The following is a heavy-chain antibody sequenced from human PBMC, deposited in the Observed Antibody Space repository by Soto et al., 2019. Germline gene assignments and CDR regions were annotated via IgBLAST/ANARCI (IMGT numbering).Heavy chain of an antibody. J-gene: IGHJ5*02. CDR2: IIPIIGII. Sequence: QVQLVQSGAEVKKPGSSVKVSCKASGGTFSTYTITWVRQAPGQGLEWMGRIIPIIGIINYAQKFQGRGTSTADKFTGTAYMELTRLRSDDTAVYYCAGDPDSHYNDSHASSYPWGQGTLVTVSS. D-gene: IGHD3-22*01. CDR1: GGTFSTYT. V-gene: IGHV1-69*08. CDR3: AGDPDSHYNDSHASSYP.